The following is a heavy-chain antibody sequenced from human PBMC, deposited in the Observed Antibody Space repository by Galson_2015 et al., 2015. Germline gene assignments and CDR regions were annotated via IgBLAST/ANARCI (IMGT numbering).Heavy chain of an antibody. CDR1: GDSVSSSSAA. Sequence: CAISGDSVSSSSAAWNWIRQSPSRGLEWLGRTYYRSKWYNGYAASVKGRITINPDTSKNQFSLQLNSVTPEDTAVYYCARMVGDSPDSWGQGTLVTVSS. D-gene: IGHD3-10*01. CDR2: TYYRSKWYN. CDR3: ARMVGDSPDS. J-gene: IGHJ5*01. V-gene: IGHV6-1*01.